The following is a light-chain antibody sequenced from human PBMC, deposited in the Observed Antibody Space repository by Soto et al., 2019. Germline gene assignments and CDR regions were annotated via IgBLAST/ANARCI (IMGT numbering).Light chain of an antibody. CDR1: SSDVGGYNY. CDR2: DVS. Sequence: QSALNQPASVSGSTGQSITISCTRTSSDVGGYNYVSWYQQHPGKAPKLLIYDVSYRPSGVSNRFSGSKSGNTASLTISGLQAEDEAYYFCSSYTSTITFYVFGTGTKVTVL. V-gene: IGLV2-14*01. CDR3: SSYTSTITFYV. J-gene: IGLJ1*01.